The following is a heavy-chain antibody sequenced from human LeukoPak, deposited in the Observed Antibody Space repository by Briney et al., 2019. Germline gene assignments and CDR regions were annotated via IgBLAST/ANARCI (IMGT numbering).Heavy chain of an antibody. D-gene: IGHD7-27*01. V-gene: IGHV3-74*01. Sequence: GGSLRLSCAASGFTFSGHWMYWLRQAPGKGLAWVSRINGDGSATNYAGSMKGRFTISRDNARNVVYLQMNSLREDDTAVYYCARDLNWGQVDYWGQGTLVTVSS. CDR3: ARDLNWGQVDY. CDR1: GFTFSGHW. CDR2: INGDGSAT. J-gene: IGHJ4*02.